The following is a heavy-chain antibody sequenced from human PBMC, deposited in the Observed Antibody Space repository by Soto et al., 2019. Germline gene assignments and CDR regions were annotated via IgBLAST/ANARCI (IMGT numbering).Heavy chain of an antibody. CDR2: IWYDGSNK. V-gene: IGHV3-33*01. D-gene: IGHD6-13*01. J-gene: IGHJ6*02. CDR1: GFTFSSYG. CDR3: ARDGPSAAAEENYYYYYGMDV. Sequence: QVQLVESGGGVVQPGRSLRLSCAASGFTFSSYGMHWVRQAPGKGLEWVAVIWYDGSNKYYADSVKGRLTICRDNSKNTMYLQMNSLRAEDTAVYYCARDGPSAAAEENYYYYYGMDVWGQGTTVTVSS.